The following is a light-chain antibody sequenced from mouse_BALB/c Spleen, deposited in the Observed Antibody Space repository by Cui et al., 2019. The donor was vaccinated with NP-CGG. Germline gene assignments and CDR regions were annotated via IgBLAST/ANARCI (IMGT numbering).Light chain of an antibody. CDR1: TGTVTTSNY. CDR2: GTN. CDR3: ALLYSNHWV. J-gene: IGLJ1*01. Sequence: FDTQACAPTTSPGETVTLTCRSSTGTVTTSNYANWVQEKPDHLFTGLIGGTNNRAPGVPARFSGSLIGDKAALTITGAQTEDEAIYFCALLYSNHWVFGGGTKLTVL. V-gene: IGLV1*01.